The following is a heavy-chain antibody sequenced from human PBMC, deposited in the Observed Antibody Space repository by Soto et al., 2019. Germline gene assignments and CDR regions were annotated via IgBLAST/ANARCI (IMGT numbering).Heavy chain of an antibody. J-gene: IGHJ4*02. CDR1: GGTISSGGYY. CDR2: IYYSGST. V-gene: IGHV4-61*08. Sequence: SETLSLTCSLSGGTISSGGYYWSWIRQPPGKGLEWIGYIYYSGSTNYNPSLKSRVTISVDTSKNQFSLKLSPVTAADTAVYYCARMYGENVDYWGQGTLVTVSS. CDR3: ARMYGENVDY. D-gene: IGHD4-17*01.